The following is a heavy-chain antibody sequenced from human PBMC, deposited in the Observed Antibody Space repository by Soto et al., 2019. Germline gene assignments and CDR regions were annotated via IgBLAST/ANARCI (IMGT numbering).Heavy chain of an antibody. V-gene: IGHV4-59*01. CDR3: ATAEYGSGSYYNFDY. J-gene: IGHJ4*02. CDR2: IYNSGRGST. Sequence: SETLSLTCSVSGSSMTTYYWHWIRQAPGKGLEWIGFIYNSGRGSTGSKTSLSRRVTFSIETSKNQFSLKLSSVTAADTAVYFCATAEYGSGSYYNFDYWGQGTLVTVSS. D-gene: IGHD3-10*01. CDR1: GSSMTTYY.